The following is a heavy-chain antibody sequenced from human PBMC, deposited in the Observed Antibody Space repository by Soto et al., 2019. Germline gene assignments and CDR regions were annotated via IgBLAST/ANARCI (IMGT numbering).Heavy chain of an antibody. Sequence: GSLRLSCAASGFTVSSNYMSWVRQAPGKGLEWVSAISGSGGSTYYADSVKGRFTISGDNAKNTPYLQMNSLRAEDTAVYYCATQDGWGIELSTPGSRYSDYWGQGTLVTVAS. V-gene: IGHV3-23*01. CDR3: ATQDGWGIELSTPGSRYSDY. J-gene: IGHJ4*02. D-gene: IGHD3-10*01. CDR2: ISGSGGST. CDR1: GFTVSSNY.